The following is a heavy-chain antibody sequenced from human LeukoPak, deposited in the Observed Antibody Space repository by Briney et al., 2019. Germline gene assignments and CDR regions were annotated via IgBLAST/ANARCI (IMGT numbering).Heavy chain of an antibody. Sequence: ASVKVSCKAFGYTFTSYYMHWVRQAPGQGFEWMGWINPDSGGPNYAQKFQGRVTMTRDTSISTAYMELSSLRSDDTAVYYCARESRGILNYFDYWGQGTLVTVSS. CDR1: GYTFTSYY. D-gene: IGHD3-22*01. V-gene: IGHV1-2*02. J-gene: IGHJ4*02. CDR2: INPDSGGP. CDR3: ARESRGILNYFDY.